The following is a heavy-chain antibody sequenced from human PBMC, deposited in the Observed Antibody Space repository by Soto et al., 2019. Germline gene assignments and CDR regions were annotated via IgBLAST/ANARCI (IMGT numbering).Heavy chain of an antibody. Sequence: SETLSLTCTVSGGSISSYYWSWIRRPPGKGLEWIGYIYYSGSTNYNPSLKSRVTISVDTSKNQFSLKLSSVTAADTAVYYCARGITIFGVVARDYYYYMDVWGKGTTVTVSS. J-gene: IGHJ6*03. CDR2: IYYSGST. CDR1: GGSISSYY. V-gene: IGHV4-59*08. CDR3: ARGITIFGVVARDYYYYMDV. D-gene: IGHD3-3*01.